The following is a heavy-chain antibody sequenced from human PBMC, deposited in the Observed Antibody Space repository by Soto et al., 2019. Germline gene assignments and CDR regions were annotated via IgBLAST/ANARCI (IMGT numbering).Heavy chain of an antibody. Sequence: EVQLVESGGGLVQPGGSLRLSCAASGFRFSSFGMNWVRQAPGKGLEWVSYISYDSSKTIYYAESVKGRFTISRDNAKNSLYLQMNSLRAEATAVYYCAGYLWDDLAGGESDYWGQGTLVIVSS. D-gene: IGHD3-16*01. V-gene: IGHV3-48*01. J-gene: IGHJ4*02. CDR1: GFRFSSFG. CDR3: AGYLWDDLAGGESDY. CDR2: ISYDSSKTI.